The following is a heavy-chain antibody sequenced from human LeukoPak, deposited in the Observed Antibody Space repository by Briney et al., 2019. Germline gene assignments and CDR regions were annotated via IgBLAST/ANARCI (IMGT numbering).Heavy chain of an antibody. CDR3: ASVFRGWLQSNNWFDP. CDR2: IYYSGST. V-gene: IGHV4-59*01. Sequence: SETLSLTCTVSGGSISSYYWSWIRQPPGKGLEWIGYIYYSGSTNYNPSLKSRVTISVDTSKNQFSLKLSSVTAADTAVYDCASVFRGWLQSNNWFDPWGQGTLVTVSS. CDR1: GGSISSYY. J-gene: IGHJ5*02. D-gene: IGHD5-24*01.